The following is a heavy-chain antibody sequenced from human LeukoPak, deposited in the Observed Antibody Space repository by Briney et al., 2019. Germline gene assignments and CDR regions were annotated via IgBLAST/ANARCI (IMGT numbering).Heavy chain of an antibody. CDR3: ARVLRYCSGGNCYSGGLGFMDV. CDR2: ISSSGSTI. Sequence: GGSLRLSCAASGFTFSSYEMNWVRQAPGKGLEWVSYISSSGSTIYYADSVEGRFTISRDNAKNSLYLQMNSLRAEDTAVYYCARVLRYCSGGNCYSGGLGFMDVWGKGTTVTISS. V-gene: IGHV3-48*03. J-gene: IGHJ6*03. CDR1: GFTFSSYE. D-gene: IGHD2-15*01.